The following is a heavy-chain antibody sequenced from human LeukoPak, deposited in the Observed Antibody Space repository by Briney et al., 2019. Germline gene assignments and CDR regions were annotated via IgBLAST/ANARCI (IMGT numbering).Heavy chain of an antibody. D-gene: IGHD6-19*01. CDR1: GGTISSYY. Sequence: SETLSLTCTVSGGTISSYYWNWIRQPPGKGLEWIGYIHYSGSTTYNPSLKSRVTISVDTSKNQFSLKLSSVTAADTAVYYCARWYSSGWAFDYWGQGTLVTVSS. J-gene: IGHJ4*02. V-gene: IGHV4-59*08. CDR3: ARWYSSGWAFDY. CDR2: IHYSGST.